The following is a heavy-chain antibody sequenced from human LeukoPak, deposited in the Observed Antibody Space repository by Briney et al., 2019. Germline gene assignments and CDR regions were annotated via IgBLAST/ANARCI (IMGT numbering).Heavy chain of an antibody. Sequence: PSETLSLTCVVSGYSISKNYFWGWIRQSPGKGLEWIGTVSRSGTTYYNPSLKSRVIISTDTPKNQFSLKLISMTAADTAVYYCTRLVPAWEGGGSNYWGRGTLVTVSS. CDR2: VSRSGTT. D-gene: IGHD1-26*01. V-gene: IGHV4-38-2*01. CDR3: TRLVPAWEGGGSNY. J-gene: IGHJ4*01. CDR1: GYSISKNYF.